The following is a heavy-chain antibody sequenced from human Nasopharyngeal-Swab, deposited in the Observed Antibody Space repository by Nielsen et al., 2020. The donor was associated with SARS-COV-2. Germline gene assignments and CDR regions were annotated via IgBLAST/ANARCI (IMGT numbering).Heavy chain of an antibody. CDR1: GFTFSSYG. CDR3: ARDHYSSSSGPSNFDY. V-gene: IGHV3-33*01. J-gene: IGHJ4*02. Sequence: GESLKISCAASGFTFSSYGMHWVRQAPGKGLVWVAVIWYDGSNEYYADSVKGRFTISRDNSKNTLYLQMNSLRVEDTAVYYCARDHYSSSSGPSNFDYWGQGTLVTVSS. D-gene: IGHD6-6*01. CDR2: IWYDGSNE.